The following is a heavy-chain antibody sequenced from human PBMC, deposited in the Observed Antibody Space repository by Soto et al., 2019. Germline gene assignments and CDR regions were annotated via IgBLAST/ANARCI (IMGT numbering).Heavy chain of an antibody. Sequence: PGGSLRLSCAASGFTFSSSAMSWVRQAPGKGLEWVSGISGNGASTYYAGSVKGRFTISRDNSKNTLYVQMNSLRAEDTAIYYCAKLRAATGIECWGQGTLVTVSS. D-gene: IGHD6-13*01. V-gene: IGHV3-23*01. CDR3: AKLRAATGIEC. CDR2: ISGNGAST. J-gene: IGHJ4*02. CDR1: GFTFSSSA.